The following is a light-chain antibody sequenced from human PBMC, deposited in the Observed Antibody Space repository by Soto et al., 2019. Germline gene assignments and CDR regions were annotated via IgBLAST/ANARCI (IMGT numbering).Light chain of an antibody. CDR1: QSVSSY. V-gene: IGKV3-11*01. CDR3: QQYGSSPLT. CDR2: DAS. Sequence: IMLTQYTATVSLLAGERATLSCRASQSVSSYLAWYQQKPGQAPRLLIYDASNRATGIPARFSGSGSGTDFTLTISRLEPEDFAVYYCQQYGSSPLTFGRGTKVDIK. J-gene: IGKJ4*01.